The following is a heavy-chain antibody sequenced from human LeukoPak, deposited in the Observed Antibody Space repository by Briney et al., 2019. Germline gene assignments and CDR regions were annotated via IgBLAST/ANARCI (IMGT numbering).Heavy chain of an antibody. CDR3: AREDQLPMGGGDY. D-gene: IGHD2-2*01. Sequence: GASVKVSCKASGYTFTGYYMHWVRQAPGQGLEWMGWINPNSGGTSYAQKFQGRVTMTRDTSISTGYMELSRLRSDDTAVYYCAREDQLPMGGGDYWGQGTLVTVSS. J-gene: IGHJ4*02. CDR2: INPNSGGT. CDR1: GYTFTGYY. V-gene: IGHV1-2*02.